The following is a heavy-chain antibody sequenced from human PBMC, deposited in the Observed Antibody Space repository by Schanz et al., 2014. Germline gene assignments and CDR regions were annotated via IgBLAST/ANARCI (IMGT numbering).Heavy chain of an antibody. CDR1: GFTFSGFW. CDR2: IKQDESEK. J-gene: IGHJ5*02. V-gene: IGHV3-7*01. Sequence: EVQLAESGGGLVQPGGSLRLSCAASGFTFSGFWMTWVRQAPGKGLEWVANIKQDESEKYYVDSVKGRFTISRDNAKNSLFLHMNSLRAEDTAVYYCVRDILHRVYDSGSPWGQGTLGTVSS. CDR3: VRDILHRVYDSGSP. D-gene: IGHD3-10*01.